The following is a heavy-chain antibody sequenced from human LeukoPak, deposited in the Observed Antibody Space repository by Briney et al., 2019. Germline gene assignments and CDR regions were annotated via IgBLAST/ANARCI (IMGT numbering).Heavy chain of an antibody. CDR3: AREGDYGDYV. CDR2: INHSGST. D-gene: IGHD4-17*01. V-gene: IGHV4-34*01. Sequence: SETLSLTCAVYGGSFSGYYWSWIRQPPGKGLEWIGEINHSGSTNYNPSLKSRVTISVDTSKNQFSLKLSSVTAADTAVYYCAREGDYGDYVGGQGTLVTVSS. CDR1: GGSFSGYY. J-gene: IGHJ4*02.